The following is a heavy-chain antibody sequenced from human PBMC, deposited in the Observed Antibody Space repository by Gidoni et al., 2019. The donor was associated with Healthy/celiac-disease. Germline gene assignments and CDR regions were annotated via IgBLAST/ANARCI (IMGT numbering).Heavy chain of an antibody. D-gene: IGHD5-18*01. CDR1: AFTFRSYG. CDR3: AREGEVQLWLPSSSSSFDY. Sequence: QVQLVESGGGVVQPGRSLRLPCAAPAFTFRSYGMHWVRQAPGKGLEWVAVIWYDGSNKYYADAVKGRFTISRDNSKNTLYLQMNSLRAEDTAVYYCAREGEVQLWLPSSSSSFDYWGQGTLVTVSS. V-gene: IGHV3-33*01. CDR2: IWYDGSNK. J-gene: IGHJ4*02.